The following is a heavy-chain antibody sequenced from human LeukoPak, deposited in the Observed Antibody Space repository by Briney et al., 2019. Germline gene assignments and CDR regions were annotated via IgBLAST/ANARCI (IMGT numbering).Heavy chain of an antibody. D-gene: IGHD5-12*01. CDR1: GFTFISYG. V-gene: IGHV3-33*01. CDR3: ARDKASGYDYFDY. J-gene: IGHJ4*02. CDR2: IWYDGSNK. Sequence: GSLRLSCAAPGFTFISYGMHWVRQAPGKGLEWVPVIWYDGSNKYYADSVKGRFTISRGNSKNTLYLQMNSLRAEDTAVYYCARDKASGYDYFDYWGQGTLVTVSS.